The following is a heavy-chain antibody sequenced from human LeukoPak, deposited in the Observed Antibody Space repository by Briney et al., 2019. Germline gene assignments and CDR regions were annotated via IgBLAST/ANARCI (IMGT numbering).Heavy chain of an antibody. V-gene: IGHV3-11*01. CDR1: GFRFSDYY. D-gene: IGHD3-10*01. CDR3: AKGGIRYGYWFDH. J-gene: IGHJ5*02. Sequence: GGSLRLSCAATGFRFSDYYMSWIRQAPGKGLEWVAYISSTGNSIFYADSVKGRFTISRDHAKNSLSLQLNSLRAEDTAVYYCAKGGIRYGYWFDHWGQGTLVRVSS. CDR2: ISSTGNSI.